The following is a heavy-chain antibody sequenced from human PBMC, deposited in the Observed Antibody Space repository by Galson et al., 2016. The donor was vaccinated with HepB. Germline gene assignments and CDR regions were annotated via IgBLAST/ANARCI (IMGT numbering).Heavy chain of an antibody. CDR2: IYYNGSI. V-gene: IGHV4-31*03. J-gene: IGHJ6*02. D-gene: IGHD3-16*02. CDR1: GGSIRSTGFY. Sequence: TLSLTCTVSGGSIRSTGFYWSWIRQHPEKGLEYIGYIYYNGSIYYTPSLKSRLSLSIDTSQNQFSLKLRSVTAADTDAYYCARDRVMVTFGGVFATYGLDVWGPGTTVIVSS. CDR3: ARDRVMVTFGGVFATYGLDV.